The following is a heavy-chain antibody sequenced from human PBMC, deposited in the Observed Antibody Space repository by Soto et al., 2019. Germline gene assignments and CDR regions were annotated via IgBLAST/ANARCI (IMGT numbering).Heavy chain of an antibody. Sequence: SVKVSCKASGGTFSNYAISWVRQAPGQGLEWMGGIIPILGTANYAQKFQGRVTITADESTSTAYMELSSLRSEDTAVYYCARKARYCSGGSCYSGLGYWGQGTLVTVSS. D-gene: IGHD2-15*01. CDR3: ARKARYCSGGSCYSGLGY. J-gene: IGHJ4*02. V-gene: IGHV1-69*13. CDR1: GGTFSNYA. CDR2: IIPILGTA.